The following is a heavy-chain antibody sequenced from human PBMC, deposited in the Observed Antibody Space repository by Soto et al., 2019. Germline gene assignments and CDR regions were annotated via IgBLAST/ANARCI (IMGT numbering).Heavy chain of an antibody. CDR2: ISYDGSNK. CDR3: VRSMIIVVRLIGLDY. CDR1: GFTFRSYA. V-gene: IGHV3-30-3*01. J-gene: IGHJ4*02. Sequence: GGSLRLSCGASGFTFRSYAMHWVRQTPGKGLEWVAVISYDGSNKHYADSVKGRFSISRDNSKNMLYLQMDSLSTEDTVVYYCVRSMIIVVRLIGLDYWGQGTLVTVSS. D-gene: IGHD3-22*01.